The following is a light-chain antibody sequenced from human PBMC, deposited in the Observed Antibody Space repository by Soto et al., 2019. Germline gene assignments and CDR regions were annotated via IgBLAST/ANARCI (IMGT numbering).Light chain of an antibody. CDR2: GAA. V-gene: IGKV3-15*01. J-gene: IGKJ2*01. Sequence: EIVMTQSPATLSVSPGDTATLSCRASHSVGSDLAWYQVKPGQAPRLLIYGAATRAIGIPGRFSGSGTRTEFSLTISSRQSEDSAVYYCQQYNIWSLYTFGQGTNLEIK. CDR1: HSVGSD. CDR3: QQYNIWSLYT.